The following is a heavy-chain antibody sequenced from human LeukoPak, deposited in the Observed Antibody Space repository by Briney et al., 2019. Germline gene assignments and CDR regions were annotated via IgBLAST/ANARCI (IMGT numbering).Heavy chain of an antibody. CDR2: IYWNSGSR. CDR3: ARERYYYDSSGYYNNYYYYYMDV. CDR1: GFTFHDYA. V-gene: IGHV3-9*01. D-gene: IGHD3-22*01. J-gene: IGHJ6*03. Sequence: GGSLRLSCAASGFTFHDYAMHWVRQAPGKGLEWVSYIYWNSGSRGYADSVKGRFTISRDNAKNSLYLQMNSLRAEDTAVYYCARERYYYDSSGYYNNYYYYYMDVWGKGTTVTVSS.